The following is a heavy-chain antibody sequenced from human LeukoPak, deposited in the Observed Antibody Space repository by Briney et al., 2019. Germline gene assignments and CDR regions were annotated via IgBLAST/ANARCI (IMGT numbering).Heavy chain of an antibody. CDR3: ARGRYSGTTYYFDY. CDR2: IKKDGSET. V-gene: IGHV3-7*03. CDR1: GFTFDSYW. J-gene: IGHJ4*02. Sequence: GGSLRLSCAASGFTFDSYWMSWVRQAPGKGLEWVANIKKDGSETYYVDSVKGRFTISRDNAKNSLYLQMNSLRAEDTAMYYCARGRYSGTTYYFDYWGQGTLVTVSS. D-gene: IGHD5-12*01.